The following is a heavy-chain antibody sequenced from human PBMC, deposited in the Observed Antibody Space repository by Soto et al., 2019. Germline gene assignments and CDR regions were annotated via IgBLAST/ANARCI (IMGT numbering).Heavy chain of an antibody. V-gene: IGHV1-18*01. CDR2: ISVYNGNT. CDR1: GYSFTNYG. Sequence: QDQLVQSGVEVKKPGASVKVSCEASGYSFTNYGITWVRQAPGQGFEWMGWISVYNGNTNYAQKFQGRVTMTTDASTSTAYLELRSLRSDDTAVYYCARDRGVAPPVAGNTHYYYYMDVWGKGTTVTVSS. CDR3: ARDRGVAPPVAGNTHYYYYMDV. D-gene: IGHD6-19*01. J-gene: IGHJ6*03.